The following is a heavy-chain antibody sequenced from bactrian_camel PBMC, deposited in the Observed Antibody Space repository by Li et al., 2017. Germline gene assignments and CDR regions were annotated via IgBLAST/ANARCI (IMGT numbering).Heavy chain of an antibody. J-gene: IGHJ4*01. Sequence: HVQLVESGGDSVQAGGSLRLSCTSDSLTYSSNCMAWFRQVPGKEREGVAAIYRHGDFTYYGDSVRGRFTISQDNAKNTLYLQMSSLKPEDTAMYYCARASTECLTGGTLVIERCNYWGQGTQVTVS. CDR3: ARASTECLTGGTLVIERCNY. D-gene: IGHD7*01. V-gene: IGHV3S6*01. CDR1: SLTYSSNC. CDR2: IYRHGDFT.